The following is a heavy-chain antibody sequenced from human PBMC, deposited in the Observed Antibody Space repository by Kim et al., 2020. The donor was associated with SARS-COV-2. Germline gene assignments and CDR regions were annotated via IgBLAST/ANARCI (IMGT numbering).Heavy chain of an antibody. CDR3: ARIGDYYNWFDP. CDR2: IYYSGST. V-gene: IGHV4-59*01. CDR1: GGSISSYY. D-gene: IGHD1-26*01. Sequence: SETLSLTCTVSGGSISSYYWSWIRQPPGKGLEWIGYIYYSGSTNSNPSLKRRVTISVDTSKNQFSLKLSSVTAADTAVYYCARIGDYYNWFDPWGPGSLVTVS. J-gene: IGHJ5*02.